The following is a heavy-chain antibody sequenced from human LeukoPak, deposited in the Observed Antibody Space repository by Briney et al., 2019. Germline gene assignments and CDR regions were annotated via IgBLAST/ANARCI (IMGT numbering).Heavy chain of an antibody. Sequence: PSETLSLTCTVSGGSISSYYWSWIRQPAGKGLEWIGRIYTSGSTNYNPSLKSRVTMSVDTSKNQFSLKLSSVTAADTAVYYCAREEVVPAATNWFDPWGQGTLVTVFS. CDR3: AREEVVPAATNWFDP. CDR1: GGSISSYY. V-gene: IGHV4-4*07. CDR2: IYTSGST. D-gene: IGHD2-2*01. J-gene: IGHJ5*02.